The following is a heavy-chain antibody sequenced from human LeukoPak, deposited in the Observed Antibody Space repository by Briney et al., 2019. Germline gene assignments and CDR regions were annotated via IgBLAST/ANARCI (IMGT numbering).Heavy chain of an antibody. CDR3: ARDTSITSAL. CDR2: IDPADGKT. V-gene: IGHV1-69-2*01. D-gene: IGHD1-14*01. Sequence: ATVKISCKTSGYTFADYYIHWGQQAPGKGLQWMGRIDPADGKTKFSEKFQARVTITADTSTDTAYMELSSLRSDDTAVYYCARDTSITSALWGQGTLVTVSS. CDR1: GYTFADYY. J-gene: IGHJ4*02.